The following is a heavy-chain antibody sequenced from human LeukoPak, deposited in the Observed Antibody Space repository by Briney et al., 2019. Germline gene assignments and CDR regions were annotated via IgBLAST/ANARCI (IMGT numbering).Heavy chain of an antibody. CDR1: GYTFTSYG. CDR3: ARGLLSIWGSYHFDY. J-gene: IGHJ4*02. Sequence: GASVKVSCKASGYTFTSYGISWVRQAPGQELEWMGWISAYNGNTNYAQKLQGRVTMTTDTSTSTAYMELRSLRSDDTAVYYCARGLLSIWGSYHFDYWGQGTLVTVSS. CDR2: ISAYNGNT. V-gene: IGHV1-18*01. D-gene: IGHD1-26*01.